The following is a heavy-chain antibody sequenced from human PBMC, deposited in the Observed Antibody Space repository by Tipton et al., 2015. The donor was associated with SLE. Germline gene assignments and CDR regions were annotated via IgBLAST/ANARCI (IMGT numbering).Heavy chain of an antibody. CDR3: AKGPSFDY. CDR2: IYHSGSS. Sequence: TLSLTCAVSGGSISTGAYSWSWIRQPPGKGLEWIGYIYHSGSSYYNPSLKSRVTISIDRSKNQFSLKLSSVTAADTAVYYCAKGPSFDYWGQGTLVTVSS. CDR1: GGSISTGAYS. V-gene: IGHV4-30-2*01. J-gene: IGHJ4*02.